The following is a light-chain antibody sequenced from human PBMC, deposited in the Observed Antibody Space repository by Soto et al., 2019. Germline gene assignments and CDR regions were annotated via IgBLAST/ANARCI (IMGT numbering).Light chain of an antibody. CDR3: QQYETYSWT. V-gene: IGKV1-5*03. Sequence: DIQMTQSPSTLSASVGDRVTITCRASQNINTWLAWYQQKPGKGPTLLIYRASRLESGVPSRFSGSGSGTEFALTISSLLPADFATYYCQQYETYSWTFGQGTKVEV. CDR1: QNINTW. CDR2: RAS. J-gene: IGKJ1*01.